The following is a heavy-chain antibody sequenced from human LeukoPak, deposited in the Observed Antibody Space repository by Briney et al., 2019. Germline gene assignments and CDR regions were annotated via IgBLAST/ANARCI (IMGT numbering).Heavy chain of an antibody. CDR1: GGSISRYY. V-gene: IGHV4-4*08. CDR2: IYTSGST. D-gene: IGHD2-2*01. Sequence: PSETLSLTCTVSGGSISRYYWSWIRQPPGKGLEWIGRIYTSGSTNYNPSLKSRVTISVDTSKNQFSLKLSSVTAADTAVYYCAREVPAAYYYFDYWGQGTLVTVSS. J-gene: IGHJ4*02. CDR3: AREVPAAYYYFDY.